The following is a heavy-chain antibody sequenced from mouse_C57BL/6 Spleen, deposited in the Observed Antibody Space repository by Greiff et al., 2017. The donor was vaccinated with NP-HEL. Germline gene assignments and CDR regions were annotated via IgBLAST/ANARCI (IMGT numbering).Heavy chain of an antibody. CDR3: ARQDGNYGYFDV. CDR2: ISSGGSYT. D-gene: IGHD2-1*01. Sequence: DVMLVESGGDLVKPGGSLKLSCAASGFTFSSYGMSWVRQTPDKRLEWVATISSGGSYTYYPDSVKGRFTISRDNAKNTLYLQMSSLKSEDTAMYYCARQDGNYGYFDVWGTGTTVTVSS. V-gene: IGHV5-6*02. J-gene: IGHJ1*03. CDR1: GFTFSSYG.